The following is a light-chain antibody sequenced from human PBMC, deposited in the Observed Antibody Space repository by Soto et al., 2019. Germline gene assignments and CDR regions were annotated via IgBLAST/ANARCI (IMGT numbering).Light chain of an antibody. CDR1: QSISSW. CDR2: AAS. V-gene: IGKV1-5*01. Sequence: GDIVTITCRASQSISSWLAWYQQKPGKAPKRLIYAASSLQSGVPSRFSGSRSGTEFTLTISSLQPDDFATYYCQQYNSYSLWTFGQGTKV. J-gene: IGKJ1*01. CDR3: QQYNSYSLWT.